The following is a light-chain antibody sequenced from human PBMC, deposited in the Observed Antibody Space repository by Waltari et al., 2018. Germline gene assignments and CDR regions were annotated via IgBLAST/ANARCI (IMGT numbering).Light chain of an antibody. V-gene: IGLV3-27*01. CDR2: QDS. Sequence: SSELTQPSSVSVSPGQTARITCSGDMLPKKYTRWFQQKPGQAPVLVLYQDSARPSGITDRFAGSSSGTTVTLTISGAQVEDEADYYCYSTADNNLGVFGPGTRVTVL. J-gene: IGLJ1*01. CDR3: YSTADNNLGV. CDR1: MLPKKY.